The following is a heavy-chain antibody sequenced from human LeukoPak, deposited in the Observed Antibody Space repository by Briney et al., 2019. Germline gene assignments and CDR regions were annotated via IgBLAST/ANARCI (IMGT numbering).Heavy chain of an antibody. CDR1: GGSISSYY. D-gene: IGHD5-18*01. Sequence: SETLSLTCTVSGGSISSYYWSWIRQPPGKGLEWIGSIYHSGSTYYNPSLKSRVTISVDTSKNQFSLKLSSVTAADTAVYYCARDRGYSYGSNFDYWGQGTLVTVSS. J-gene: IGHJ4*02. CDR2: IYHSGST. CDR3: ARDRGYSYGSNFDY. V-gene: IGHV4-38-2*02.